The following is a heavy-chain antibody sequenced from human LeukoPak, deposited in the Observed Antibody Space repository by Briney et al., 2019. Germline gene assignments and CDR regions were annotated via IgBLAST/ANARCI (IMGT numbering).Heavy chain of an antibody. CDR3: ARAYNALGACVFDY. J-gene: IGHJ4*02. D-gene: IGHD1-1*01. CDR2: IYHSGST. V-gene: IGHV4-38-2*01. CDR1: GYSISSGYY. Sequence: PSETLSLTCAVSGYSISSGYYCACIRQPPGKGLEWIGIIYHSGSTYYNPSLKSRFTLSVDTSKNHSSLKLSPVTAPPTPAYYCARAYNALGACVFDYWGQGNLVTVSS.